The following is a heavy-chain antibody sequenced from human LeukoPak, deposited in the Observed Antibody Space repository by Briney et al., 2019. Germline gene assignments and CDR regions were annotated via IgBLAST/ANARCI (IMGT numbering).Heavy chain of an antibody. CDR3: ARSGYCSSTSCWLIDY. V-gene: IGHV1-69*13. J-gene: IGHJ4*02. CDR2: IIPIFGTA. Sequence: SVKVSCKASGGTFSSYAISWVRQAPGQGLEWMGGIIPIFGTANYAQKFQGRVTITADESTSTAYMELSSLRPEDTAVYYCARSGYCSSTSCWLIDYWGQGTLVTVSP. D-gene: IGHD2-2*01. CDR1: GGTFSSYA.